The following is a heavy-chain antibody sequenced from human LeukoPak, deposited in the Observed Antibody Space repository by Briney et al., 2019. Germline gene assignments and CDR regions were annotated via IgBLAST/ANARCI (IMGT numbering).Heavy chain of an antibody. V-gene: IGHV4-59*01. D-gene: IGHD1-7*01. CDR1: GGSISSYY. J-gene: IGHJ5*02. CDR2: IYYSGST. CDR3: AKDRGTVFLNYFDP. Sequence: PSETLSLTCTVSGGSISSYYWSWIRQPPGKGLEWIGYIYYSGSTNYNPSLKSRVTISVDTSKNQFSLKLSSVTAADTAVYYCAKDRGTVFLNYFDPWGQGAPVTVSS.